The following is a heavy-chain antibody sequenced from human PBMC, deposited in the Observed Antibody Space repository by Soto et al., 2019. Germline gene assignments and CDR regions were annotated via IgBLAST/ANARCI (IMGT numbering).Heavy chain of an antibody. V-gene: IGHV2-5*01. CDR1: GFSLSPSGVC. Sequence: SGPTLVNPTHSLTLTCTFSGFSLSPSGVCVVWIRQPPGKALEWLAFIYWNDDKRYSPSLKSRLTITKDTSKNQVVLTMTNMDPVDTATYYCAHGDTPYYNYGMDVWGQGTTVTVSS. CDR3: AHGDTPYYNYGMDV. J-gene: IGHJ6*02. CDR2: IYWNDDK. D-gene: IGHD2-2*02.